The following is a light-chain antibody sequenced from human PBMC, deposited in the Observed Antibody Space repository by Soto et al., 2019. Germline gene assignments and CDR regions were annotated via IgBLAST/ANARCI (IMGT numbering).Light chain of an antibody. Sequence: DIQMTQSPSSVSASVGDRVTMTCRASQGISSWLVWYQQKAGKAPKLLIYAASKLQSGVPSRFGGSGSGTDFTLTISSLQPEDSATYYCQQANSFPQTFGQGTKVEIK. CDR3: QQANSFPQT. V-gene: IGKV1-12*01. CDR1: QGISSW. CDR2: AAS. J-gene: IGKJ1*01.